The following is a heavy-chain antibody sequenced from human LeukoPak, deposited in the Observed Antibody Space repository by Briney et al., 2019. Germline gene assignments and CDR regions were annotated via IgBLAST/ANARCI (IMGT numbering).Heavy chain of an antibody. CDR3: ARGSSAGTVTTGFDY. CDR1: GFTFSSYG. V-gene: IGHV3-33*01. CDR2: IWYDGSNK. J-gene: IGHJ4*02. D-gene: IGHD4-17*01. Sequence: PGGSLGLSCAASGFTFSSYGMHWVRQAPGKGLEWVAVIWYDGSNKYYADSVKGRFTISRDNSKNTLYLQMNSLRAEDTAVYYCARGSSAGTVTTGFDYWGQGTLVTVSS.